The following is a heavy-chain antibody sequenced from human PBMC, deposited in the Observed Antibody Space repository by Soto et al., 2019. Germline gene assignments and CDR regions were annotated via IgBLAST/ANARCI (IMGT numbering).Heavy chain of an antibody. D-gene: IGHD5-18*01. J-gene: IGHJ6*02. V-gene: IGHV5-10-1*01. CDR3: ARTGVGYSYGYSYYGMDV. CDR2: IDPSDSYT. Sequence: GELFKISSKGSGYSFTIYCISWVRQIPGKGLEWMGRIDPSDSYTNYSPSFQGHVTISADKSISTAYLQWSSLKASDTAMYYCARTGVGYSYGYSYYGMDVWGQGT. CDR1: GYSFTIYC.